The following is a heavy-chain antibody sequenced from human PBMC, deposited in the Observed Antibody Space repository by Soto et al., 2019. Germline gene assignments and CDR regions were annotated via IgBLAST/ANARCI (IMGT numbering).Heavy chain of an antibody. Sequence: QVQLVESGGGLVKPGGSLRLSCAASGFSFSDYYMSWIRQTPGRGLESLSYISPSGTDINYADAVKGRFTISRDNAKNSVYLQMNSLRGEDTAVYFCSRGPRRLDYWGQGALVTVSS. CDR1: GFSFSDYY. CDR2: ISPSGTDI. V-gene: IGHV3-11*01. CDR3: SRGPRRLDY. J-gene: IGHJ4*02.